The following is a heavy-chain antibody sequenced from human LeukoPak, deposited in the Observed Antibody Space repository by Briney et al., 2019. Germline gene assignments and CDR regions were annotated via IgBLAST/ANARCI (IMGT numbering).Heavy chain of an antibody. Sequence: GGSLRLSCAASGFTFSSYSMNWVRQAPGKGLEWVSSISSSSSYIYYADSVKGRFTISRDNAKNSLYLQMNSLRAEGTAVYYCARVYCSGGSCYGSDYFDYWGQGTLVTVSS. CDR2: ISSSSSYI. D-gene: IGHD2-15*01. V-gene: IGHV3-21*01. CDR3: ARVYCSGGSCYGSDYFDY. CDR1: GFTFSSYS. J-gene: IGHJ4*02.